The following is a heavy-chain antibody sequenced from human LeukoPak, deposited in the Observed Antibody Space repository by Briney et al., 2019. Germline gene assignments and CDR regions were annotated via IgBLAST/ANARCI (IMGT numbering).Heavy chain of an antibody. CDR3: AKEEGPHQHFDC. Sequence: GRSLRLSCAASGFTFSSYGMHWVRQAPGKGLEWVAVISYDGSNKYYADSVGGRFTLSRDNSKNTLSLQINSLRLEDTALYYCAKEEGPHQHFDCWGQGALVTVSS. CDR2: ISYDGSNK. V-gene: IGHV3-30*18. J-gene: IGHJ4*02. CDR1: GFTFSSYG.